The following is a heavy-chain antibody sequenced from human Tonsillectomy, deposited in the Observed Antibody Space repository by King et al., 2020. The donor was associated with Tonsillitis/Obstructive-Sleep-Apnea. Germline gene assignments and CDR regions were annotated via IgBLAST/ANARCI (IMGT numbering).Heavy chain of an antibody. V-gene: IGHV3-15*01. J-gene: IGHJ4*02. CDR2: IKSRTHGGTT. CDR3: AIRRHGYTSPLDY. Sequence: QLVQSGGGLVKPGGSLRLSCAASGFTFNNAWMSWVRQAPGRGLEWVGRIKSRTHGGTTDYAAPVKGRFTISRDDSNNTLYLQMNSLKTEDTAVYYCAIRRHGYTSPLDYWGQGTLVTVSS. CDR1: GFTFNNAW. D-gene: IGHD5-24*01.